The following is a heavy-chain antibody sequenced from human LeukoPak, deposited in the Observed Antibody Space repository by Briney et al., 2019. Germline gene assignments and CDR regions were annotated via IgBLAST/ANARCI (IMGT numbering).Heavy chain of an antibody. CDR2: IYPGDSDT. Sequence: GESLKISCKGSGYSFTSYWIGWVRQMPGKGLEWMGIIYPGDSDTRYSPSFQGQVTISADKSISTAYLQWSSLKASDTAMYYCARLLVPAAMGDNWFDPWGQGTLVTVSS. D-gene: IGHD2-2*01. J-gene: IGHJ5*02. CDR1: GYSFTSYW. CDR3: ARLLVPAAMGDNWFDP. V-gene: IGHV5-51*01.